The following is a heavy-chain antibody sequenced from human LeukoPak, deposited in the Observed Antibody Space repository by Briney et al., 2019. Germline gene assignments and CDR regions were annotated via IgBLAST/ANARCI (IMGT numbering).Heavy chain of an antibody. Sequence: SETLSLTCTVSGDSISSYYWNWIRQPPGKALEWIAYIYYSVTTNYNPSLKSRVTISVDTSKNQFSLKLNCVTAADTAVYYCAKAQWSAYSPVYWGQGTLVTVSS. D-gene: IGHD2-15*01. V-gene: IGHV4-59*01. CDR3: AKAQWSAYSPVY. CDR2: IYYSVTT. CDR1: GDSISSYY. J-gene: IGHJ4*02.